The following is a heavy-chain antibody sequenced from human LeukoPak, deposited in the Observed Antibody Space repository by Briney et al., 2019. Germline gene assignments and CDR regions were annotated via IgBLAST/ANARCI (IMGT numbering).Heavy chain of an antibody. CDR2: IYYSGST. V-gene: IGHV4-59*01. Sequence: PSETLSLTCTVSGGSISSYYWSWIRQPPGKGLEWIGYIYYSGSTNYNPSLKSRVTISVDTSKNQFSLKLSSVTAADTAVYYCARLATGFLEWLQNNWFDPWGQGTLVTVSS. D-gene: IGHD3-3*01. CDR1: GGSISSYY. J-gene: IGHJ5*02. CDR3: ARLATGFLEWLQNNWFDP.